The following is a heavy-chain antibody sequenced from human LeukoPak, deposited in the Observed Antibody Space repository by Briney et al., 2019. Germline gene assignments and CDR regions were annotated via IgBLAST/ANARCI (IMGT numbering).Heavy chain of an antibody. J-gene: IGHJ3*02. CDR1: GGSISSGGYY. V-gene: IGHV4-30-2*01. CDR2: IYHSGST. D-gene: IGHD1-26*01. CDR3: ARGWDPSDAFDI. Sequence: SETLSLTCTVSGGSISSGGYYWSWIRQPPGKGLEWIGYIYHSGSTYYNPSLKSRVTISVDRSKNQFSLKLSSVTAADTAVYYCARGWDPSDAFDIWGQGTMVTVSS.